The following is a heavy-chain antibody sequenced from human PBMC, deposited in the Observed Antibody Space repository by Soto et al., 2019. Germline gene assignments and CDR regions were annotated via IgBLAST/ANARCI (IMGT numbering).Heavy chain of an antibody. J-gene: IGHJ3*02. Sequence: PGGSLRLSCAASGFTFSSYEMNWVRQAPGKGLEWVSYISSSGSTIYYADSVKGRFTISRDNAKNSLYLQMNSLRAEDTAVYYCARDLEGGGGRVDFDAFDIWGQGTMVTVSS. CDR3: ARDLEGGGGRVDFDAFDI. V-gene: IGHV3-48*03. CDR1: GFTFSSYE. D-gene: IGHD3-3*01. CDR2: ISSSGSTI.